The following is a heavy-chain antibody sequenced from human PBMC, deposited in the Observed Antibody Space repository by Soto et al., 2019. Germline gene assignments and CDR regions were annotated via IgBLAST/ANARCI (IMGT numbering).Heavy chain of an antibody. CDR1: GFTFSSYS. D-gene: IGHD2-15*01. V-gene: IGHV3-48*01. Sequence: GGSLRLSCAASGFTFSSYSMNWVRQAPGKGLEWVSYISSSSSTIYYADSVKGRFTISRDNAKNSLYLQMNSLRAEDTAVYYCARDDCSGGSCYSVSAFDIWGQGTMVTVSS. J-gene: IGHJ3*02. CDR2: ISSSSSTI. CDR3: ARDDCSGGSCYSVSAFDI.